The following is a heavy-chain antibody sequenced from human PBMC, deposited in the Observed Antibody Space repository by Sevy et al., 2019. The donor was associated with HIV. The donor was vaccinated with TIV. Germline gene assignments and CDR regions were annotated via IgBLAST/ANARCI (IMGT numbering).Heavy chain of an antibody. CDR2: IDGDGSAI. J-gene: IGHJ6*02. CDR3: ARDHEKDGDLGDYYYYAMDV. CDR1: GFTFSDYY. Sequence: GGSLRLSCAASGFTFSDYYMSWIRQAPGKRLEGLSYIDGDGSAIYYADSVKGRFTISRDNAKNSLYLQMNSLRAEDTALYYCARDHEKDGDLGDYYYYAMDVWGQGTTVTVSS. D-gene: IGHD4-17*01. V-gene: IGHV3-11*01.